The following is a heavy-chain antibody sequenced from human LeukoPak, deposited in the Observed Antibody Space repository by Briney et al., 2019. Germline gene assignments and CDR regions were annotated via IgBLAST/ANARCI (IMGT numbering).Heavy chain of an antibody. CDR1: GASISSRSYY. J-gene: IGHJ4*02. CDR3: ARVDIAVVPSTTFDY. Sequence: SETLSLTCSVSGASISSRSYYWGWIRQPPGKGLEWIGSINYSGTTYYNPSLKSRVTISVDTSKNQFSLRLSSVTAADTAVYYCARVDIAVVPSTTFDYWGQGTLVTVSS. V-gene: IGHV4-39*01. CDR2: INYSGTT. D-gene: IGHD2-2*01.